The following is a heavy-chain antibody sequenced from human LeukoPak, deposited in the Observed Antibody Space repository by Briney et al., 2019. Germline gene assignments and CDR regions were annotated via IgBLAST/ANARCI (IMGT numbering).Heavy chain of an antibody. D-gene: IGHD6-13*01. CDR2: LSGSGSNT. Sequence: GGSLRLSCAASGFTFSSYAMTWVRQAPGKGLEWVSTLSGSGSNTYYANSVKGRFSISRDNSQSTLYLQMNSLRAEDTAVYYCAKFRAAAGPRDFDYWGQGTLVTVSS. CDR3: AKFRAAAGPRDFDY. V-gene: IGHV3-23*01. CDR1: GFTFSSYA. J-gene: IGHJ4*02.